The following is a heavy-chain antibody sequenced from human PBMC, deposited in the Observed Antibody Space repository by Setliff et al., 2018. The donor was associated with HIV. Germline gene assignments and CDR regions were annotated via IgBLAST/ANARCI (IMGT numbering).Heavy chain of an antibody. Sequence: PSETLSLTCAVYGGSFSGYYWSWIRQPPGKGLEWIGEINHSGSTNYNMSLWSRVTISLDASRNQFSLELISVTAADAAMYFCARVVHWFGESKYYFDSWGRGIMVTVSS. CDR2: INHSGST. V-gene: IGHV4-34*01. J-gene: IGHJ5*01. D-gene: IGHD3-10*01. CDR1: GGSFSGYY. CDR3: ARVVHWFGESKYYFDS.